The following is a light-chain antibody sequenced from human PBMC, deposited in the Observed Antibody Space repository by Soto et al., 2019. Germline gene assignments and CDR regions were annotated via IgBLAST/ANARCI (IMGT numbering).Light chain of an antibody. V-gene: IGLV2-8*01. CDR3: SSYAGGNNWV. J-gene: IGLJ3*02. Sequence: QSALTQPPSASGSPGQSVTISCTGTSSDVGGYNYVSWYQQHPGKAPKLMIYEVSKRPSGVPDRFSGSKSGNTASLTVSGLQAEDEADYYCSSYAGGNNWVFGGGTKSPS. CDR2: EVS. CDR1: SSDVGGYNY.